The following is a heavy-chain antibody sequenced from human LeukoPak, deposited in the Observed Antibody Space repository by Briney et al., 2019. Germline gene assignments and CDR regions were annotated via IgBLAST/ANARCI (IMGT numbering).Heavy chain of an antibody. CDR1: GGSISSGGYY. J-gene: IGHJ3*02. CDR2: IYYSGST. CDR3: ARDPRGGAGRVWFGELSRPTVQGHDAFDI. Sequence: SQTLSLTCTVSGGSISSGGYYWSWIRQHPGKGLEWIGYIYYSGSTYYNPSLKSRVTISVDTSKNQFSLKLSSVTAADTAVYYCARDPRGGAGRVWFGELSRPTVQGHDAFDIWGQGTMVTVSS. V-gene: IGHV4-31*03. D-gene: IGHD3-10*01.